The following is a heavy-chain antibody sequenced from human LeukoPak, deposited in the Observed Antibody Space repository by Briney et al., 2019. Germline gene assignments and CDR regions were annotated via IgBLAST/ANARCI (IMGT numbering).Heavy chain of an antibody. CDR1: GFIFSSFS. Sequence: GGSLRLSCAASGFIFSSFSLHWVRQAPGKGLEWVSAISGSGGSTYYADSVKGRFTISRDNSKNTLYLQMNSLRAEDTAVYYCAKDPISSGWYFYFDYWGQGTLVTVSS. CDR2: ISGSGGST. D-gene: IGHD6-19*01. J-gene: IGHJ4*02. CDR3: AKDPISSGWYFYFDY. V-gene: IGHV3-23*01.